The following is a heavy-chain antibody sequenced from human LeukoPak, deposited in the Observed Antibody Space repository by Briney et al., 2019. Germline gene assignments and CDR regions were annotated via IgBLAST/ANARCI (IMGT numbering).Heavy chain of an antibody. V-gene: IGHV4-59*01. D-gene: IGHD3-3*01. J-gene: IGHJ4*02. CDR2: IYYSGST. CDR1: GGSISSYY. CDR3: AGPYYDFWSGPNY. Sequence: SETLSLTCTVSGGSISSYYWSWIRQPPGKGLEWIGYIYYSGSTNYNPSLKSRVTISVDTSKNQFSLKLSSVTAADTAVYYCAGPYYDFWSGPNYWGQGTLVTVSS.